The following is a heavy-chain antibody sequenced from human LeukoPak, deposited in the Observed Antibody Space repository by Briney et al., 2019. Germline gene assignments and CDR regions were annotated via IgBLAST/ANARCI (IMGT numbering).Heavy chain of an antibody. CDR3: ASLMVRGVIMGYYMDV. CDR2: IYYSGST. D-gene: IGHD3-10*01. J-gene: IGHJ6*03. V-gene: IGHV4-39*07. Sequence: SETLSLTCTVSGGSISSSNYYWGWIRQPPGKGLEWIGSIYYSGSTYYNPSLKSRVTISVDTSKNQFSLKLSSVTAADTAVYYCASLMVRGVIMGYYMDVWGKGTTVTVSS. CDR1: GGSISSSNYY.